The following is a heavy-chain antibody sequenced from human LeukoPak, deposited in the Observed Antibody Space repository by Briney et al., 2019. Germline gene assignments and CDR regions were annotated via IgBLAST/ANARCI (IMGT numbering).Heavy chain of an antibody. CDR3: ARYVVYGSGKYYFDY. D-gene: IGHD3-10*01. J-gene: IGHJ4*02. CDR2: INYSGST. V-gene: IGHV4-39*01. Sequence: KPSEALSLTCTVSGGSVSSTTYFWSWMRRPPGKGLEWIASINYSGSTYYNPSLKSRVTISVDTSDNQFSLKLSSVTAADTAVYYCARYVVYGSGKYYFDYWGQGTLVTVSS. CDR1: GGSVSSTTYF.